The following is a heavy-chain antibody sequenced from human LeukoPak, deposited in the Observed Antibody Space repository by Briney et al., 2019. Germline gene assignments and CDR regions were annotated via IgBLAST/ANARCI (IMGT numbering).Heavy chain of an antibody. D-gene: IGHD6-13*01. CDR3: VKDVSSNWYSFDS. Sequence: PGGSLRLSCAASGGNFDDYVMSWVRQAPGKGLEWVSGINWDGGNRHYSDSVKGRFTISKDNAAKSLYLQMNSLRDEDTAFYYCVKDVSSNWYSFDSWGQGTLVTVSS. CDR1: GGNFDDYV. J-gene: IGHJ4*02. V-gene: IGHV3-20*04. CDR2: INWDGGNR.